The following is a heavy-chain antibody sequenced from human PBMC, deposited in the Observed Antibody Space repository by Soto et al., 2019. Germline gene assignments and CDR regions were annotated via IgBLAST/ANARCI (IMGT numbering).Heavy chain of an antibody. CDR2: INPNSGGT. D-gene: IGHD2-8*01. V-gene: IGHV1-2*02. J-gene: IGHJ6*02. Sequence: ASVKVSCKASGYTFTGYYMHWVRQAPGQGLEWMGWINPNSGGTNYAQKFQGRVTMTRDTSISTAYMELSRLRSDDTAVYYCAREASIVLMVYDYYGMDVWGQGTTVTVSS. CDR3: AREASIVLMVYDYYGMDV. CDR1: GYTFTGYY.